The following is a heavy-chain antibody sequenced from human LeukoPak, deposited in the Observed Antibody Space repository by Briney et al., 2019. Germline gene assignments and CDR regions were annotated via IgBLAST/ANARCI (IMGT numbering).Heavy chain of an antibody. V-gene: IGHV3-33*01. CDR3: ARDGNFYDLWSGYYPQYYYYYGTDV. CDR1: GFTFSSYG. Sequence: GGSLRLSCAASGFTFSSYGMHWVRQAPGKGLEWVAVIWYDGSNKYYADSVKGRFTISRDNSKNTLYLQMNSLRAEDTAVYYCARDGNFYDLWSGYYPQYYYYYGTDVWGQGTTVTVSS. CDR2: IWYDGSNK. J-gene: IGHJ6*02. D-gene: IGHD3-3*01.